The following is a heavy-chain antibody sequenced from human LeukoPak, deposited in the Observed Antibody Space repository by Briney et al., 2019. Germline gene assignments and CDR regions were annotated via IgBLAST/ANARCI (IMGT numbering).Heavy chain of an antibody. CDR3: ARGGYYGSGSDDAFHI. Sequence: SETLSLTRTVSGGSISSYYWSCIRQPPGKGLEWIGSIYYSGSTNYNPSLKSRVTISIDTSKNQFSLKLSSVTAADTAVYYCARGGYYGSGSDDAFHIWGQGQWSPSLQ. CDR2: IYYSGST. V-gene: IGHV4-59*01. CDR1: GGSISSYY. J-gene: IGHJ3*02. D-gene: IGHD3-10*01.